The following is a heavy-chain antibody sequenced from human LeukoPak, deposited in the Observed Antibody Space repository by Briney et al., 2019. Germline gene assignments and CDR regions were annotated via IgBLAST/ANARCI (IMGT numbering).Heavy chain of an antibody. Sequence: GGSLRLSCAASGFTFSSYSMNWVRQAPGKGLEWVSSISSSSSYIYYADSVKGRFTISRDNAKNLLYLQMNSLRAEDTAVYYCARVSYSSSWLDPWGQGTLVTVSS. CDR2: ISSSSSYI. J-gene: IGHJ5*02. V-gene: IGHV3-21*01. CDR1: GFTFSSYS. D-gene: IGHD6-13*01. CDR3: ARVSYSSSWLDP.